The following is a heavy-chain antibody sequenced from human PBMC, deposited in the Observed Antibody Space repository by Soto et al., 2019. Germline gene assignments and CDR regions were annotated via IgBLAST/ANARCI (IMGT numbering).Heavy chain of an antibody. Sequence: EVQLVESGGGLVNPGGSLRLSCAASGFTFSYYALHWVRRAPGKGLEWVSSISGIRDYIRYADSVKGRFTISRDNAKTSLYLQMNSLTAEDTAVYYCARERVHNYNEYYFDYWGQGTLVTVSS. CDR1: GFTFSYYA. V-gene: IGHV3-21*06. CDR3: ARERVHNYNEYYFDY. D-gene: IGHD3-22*01. CDR2: ISGIRDYI. J-gene: IGHJ4*02.